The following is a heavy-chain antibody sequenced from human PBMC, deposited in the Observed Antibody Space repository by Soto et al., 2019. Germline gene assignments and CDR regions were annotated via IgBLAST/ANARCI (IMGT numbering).Heavy chain of an antibody. D-gene: IGHD6-19*01. V-gene: IGHV1-18*01. CDR1: GYIFPSYC. J-gene: IGHJ4*02. CDR2: ISAHDGST. CDR3: ARVGGNGWFADY. Sequence: QVQLVQSGAEVKKPGASVKVSCKASGYIFPSYCVSWVRQAPGQGLEWVGWISAHDGSTNYAPKVQGRVTMIPETSTNIAYMELRSLRSDDTAVYYCARVGGNGWFADYWGQGTLVTVSS.